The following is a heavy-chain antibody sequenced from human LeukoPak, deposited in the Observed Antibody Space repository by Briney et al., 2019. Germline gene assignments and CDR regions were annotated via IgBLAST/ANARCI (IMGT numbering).Heavy chain of an antibody. CDR3: ATYTNWVAGDI. J-gene: IGHJ6*02. CDR1: GFTFDDYG. CDR2: IIWNGGST. Sequence: GGSLRLSCAASGFTFDDYGMSWVRQAPGKGLEWVSSIIWNGGSTGYADSVKGRFTISRDNAKNSLYLQMDSLRAEDTAVYYCATYTNWVAGDIWGQGTTVSVSS. D-gene: IGHD7-27*01. V-gene: IGHV3-20*04.